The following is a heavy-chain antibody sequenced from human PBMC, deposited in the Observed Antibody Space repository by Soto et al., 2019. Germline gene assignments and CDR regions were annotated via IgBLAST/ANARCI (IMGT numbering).Heavy chain of an antibody. CDR3: ARESRCVNGACGNVFDI. J-gene: IGHJ3*02. Sequence: SETLSLTCTVSGGSISTCYWTWIRQSPEKGLEWLGNIYYSGSTNYSPSLNSRLTISLDTSKNQFSLKLRSVTAADTAVYYCARESRCVNGACGNVFDIWGRGTKVTVSS. CDR2: IYYSGST. D-gene: IGHD2-8*01. CDR1: GGSISTCY. V-gene: IGHV4-59*12.